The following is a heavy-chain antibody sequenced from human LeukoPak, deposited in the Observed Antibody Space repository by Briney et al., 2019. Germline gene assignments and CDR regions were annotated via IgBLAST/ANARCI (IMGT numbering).Heavy chain of an antibody. D-gene: IGHD6-13*01. V-gene: IGHV3-48*01. CDR1: GFTFSSYS. CDR2: ISSNSSTI. J-gene: IGHJ6*03. Sequence: GGSLRLSCAASGFTFSSYSMNWVRQAPGKGLEWVSYISSNSSTIYYADSVKGRFTISRDNAKNSLYLQMNSLRAEDTAVYYCAREQQLNYYYYYMDVWGKGTTVTVSS. CDR3: AREQQLNYYYYYMDV.